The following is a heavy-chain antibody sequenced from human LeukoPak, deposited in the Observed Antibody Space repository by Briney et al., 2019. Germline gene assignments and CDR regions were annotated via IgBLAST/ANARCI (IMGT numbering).Heavy chain of an antibody. V-gene: IGHV3-74*01. CDR1: GFTFGNSW. Sequence: GGSLRLSCAASGFTFGNSWMRWVRQAPGKGLVWVSRINTDGSTTTYADSVKGRFTISRDNAKNTVYLQMNSLRAEDTAVYYCANSYSPPHYWGQGTLVTVSS. CDR2: INTDGSTT. J-gene: IGHJ4*02. CDR3: ANSYSPPHY. D-gene: IGHD3-10*01.